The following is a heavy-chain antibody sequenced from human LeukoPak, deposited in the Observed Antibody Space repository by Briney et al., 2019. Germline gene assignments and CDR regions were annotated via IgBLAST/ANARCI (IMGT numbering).Heavy chain of an antibody. V-gene: IGHV4-34*01. J-gene: IGHJ3*02. CDR1: GGSFSGYY. Sequence: PSETLSLTCAVYGGSFSGYYWSWIRQPPGKGLEWIGEINHSGSTNYNPSLKSRVTISVDTSKNQFSLKLSSVTAADTAVYYCARSPNTAMPRRRAFDIWGQGTMVTVSS. CDR2: INHSGST. CDR3: ARSPNTAMPRRRAFDI. D-gene: IGHD5-18*01.